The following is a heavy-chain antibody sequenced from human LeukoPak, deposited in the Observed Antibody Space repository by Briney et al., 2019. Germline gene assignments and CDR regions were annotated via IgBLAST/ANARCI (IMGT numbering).Heavy chain of an antibody. D-gene: IGHD3-22*01. Sequence: SETLSLTCAVYGGSFSGYYWSWIRQPPGKGLEWIGYIYYSGSTYYNPSLKSRVTISVDTSKNQFSLKLSSVTAADTAVYYCARDHDRQSSGYYPFGYWGQGTLVTVSS. CDR1: GGSFSGYY. CDR2: IYYSGST. V-gene: IGHV4-34*09. CDR3: ARDHDRQSSGYYPFGY. J-gene: IGHJ4*02.